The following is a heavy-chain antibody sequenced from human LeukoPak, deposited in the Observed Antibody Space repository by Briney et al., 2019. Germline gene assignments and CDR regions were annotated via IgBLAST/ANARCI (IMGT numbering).Heavy chain of an antibody. CDR1: GFTFSSYW. CDR2: INSDGSST. Sequence: GGSLRLSCAASGFTFSSYWMHWVSQGPGKGLVWVSRINSDGSSTTYADSVKGRFTISRDNAKNTLYLQMNSLRGEDTAVYYCAQQGSGTYYDQNFDHWGQGTLVTVSS. V-gene: IGHV3-74*01. D-gene: IGHD3-10*01. CDR3: AQQGSGTYYDQNFDH. J-gene: IGHJ4*02.